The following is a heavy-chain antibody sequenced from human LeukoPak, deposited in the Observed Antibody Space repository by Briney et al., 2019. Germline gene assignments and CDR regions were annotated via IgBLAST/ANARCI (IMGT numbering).Heavy chain of an antibody. CDR2: ISAYNGNT. D-gene: IGHD1-26*01. J-gene: IGHJ4*02. V-gene: IGHV1-18*01. CDR3: VREVAYSGSYKWDY. Sequence: ASVKVSCKASGYTFTSHGSSWVRQAPGQGLQWMGWISAYNGNTNYAQNLQGRVTMTTDTSTTTAYMELRSLRSEDTAVYYCVREVAYSGSYKWDYWGQGTLVTVSS. CDR1: GYTFTSHG.